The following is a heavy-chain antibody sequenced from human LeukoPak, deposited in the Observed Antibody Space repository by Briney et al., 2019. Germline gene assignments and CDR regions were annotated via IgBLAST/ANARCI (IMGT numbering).Heavy chain of an antibody. CDR2: INPNSGGT. V-gene: IGHV1-2*06. CDR1: GYTFTGYY. CDR3: ARITRIDYYDSSGLGY. J-gene: IGHJ4*02. Sequence: ASVKVSCTASGYTFTGYYMHWVRQAPGQGLEWMGRINPNSGGTNYAQKFQGRVTMTRDTSISTAYMELSRLRSDDTAVYYCARITRIDYYDSSGLGYWGQGTLVTVSS. D-gene: IGHD3-22*01.